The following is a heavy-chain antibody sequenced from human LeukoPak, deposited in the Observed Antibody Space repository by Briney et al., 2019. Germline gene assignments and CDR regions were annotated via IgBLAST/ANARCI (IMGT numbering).Heavy chain of an antibody. V-gene: IGHV3-21*01. CDR3: ARDRPTGRSRGVVVQ. CDR1: GFTFSSFA. Sequence: PGGSLRLSCAASGFTFSSFAMSWVRQAPGKGLEWVSSISSGGTYIYYAESLRGRSTISRDNTKNFLYLQLSTLRVEDTAVYYCARDRPTGRSRGVVVQWGQGTLVTVSS. J-gene: IGHJ4*02. CDR2: ISSGGTYI. D-gene: IGHD2-15*01.